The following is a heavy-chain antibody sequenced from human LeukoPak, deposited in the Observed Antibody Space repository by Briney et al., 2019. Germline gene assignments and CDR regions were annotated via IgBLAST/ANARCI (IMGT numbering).Heavy chain of an antibody. CDR2: INPNSGDT. J-gene: IGHJ4*02. V-gene: IGHV1-2*02. D-gene: IGHD3-9*01. Sequence: ASVKVSCKASGYTFTGYYMHWVRQAPGQGLEWMGWINPNSGDTKYAQKFQGRVTITRDTSISTAYMELSRLRSDDTAVYYCAAYYDILTGHYGGSESFDYWGQGTLVTVSS. CDR1: GYTFTGYY. CDR3: AAYYDILTGHYGGSESFDY.